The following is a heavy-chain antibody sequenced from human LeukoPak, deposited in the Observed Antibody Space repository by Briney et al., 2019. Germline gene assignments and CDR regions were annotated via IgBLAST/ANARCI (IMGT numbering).Heavy chain of an antibody. Sequence: GGSLRLSCAASGFNFSSYAMSWVRQAPGKGLEWVSAINGSGGSTYYADSVKGRFTISRDNSKNTLYLQMNSLRAEDTAVYYCAKDLLPAATPEYDYWGQGTLVTVSS. CDR3: AKDLLPAATPEYDY. CDR1: GFNFSSYA. D-gene: IGHD2-2*01. V-gene: IGHV3-23*01. J-gene: IGHJ4*02. CDR2: INGSGGST.